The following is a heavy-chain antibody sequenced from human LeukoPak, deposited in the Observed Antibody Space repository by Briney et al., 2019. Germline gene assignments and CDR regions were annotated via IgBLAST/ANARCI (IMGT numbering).Heavy chain of an antibody. Sequence: KPSETLSLTCTVSGGSISSYYWSWIRQPPGKGLEWIGYIYYSGSTYYNPSLKSRVTISVDTSKNQFSLKLSSVTAADTAVYYCATYSSSPGYFDLWGRGTLVTVSS. J-gene: IGHJ2*01. CDR2: IYYSGST. CDR3: ATYSSSPGYFDL. V-gene: IGHV4-59*04. CDR1: GGSISSYY. D-gene: IGHD6-6*01.